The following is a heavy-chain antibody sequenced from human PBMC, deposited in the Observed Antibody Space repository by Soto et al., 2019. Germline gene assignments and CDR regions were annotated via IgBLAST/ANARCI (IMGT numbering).Heavy chain of an antibody. Sequence: QVQLQESGPRLVKPSATLSLTCTVSGGSITSSYWSWIRRPPGKGLEWIAYIYDTGISGYTPSTSDHPALTSRVTMSVDTSKSQFSLKLTAVTSADTAVYYCARGEDAFFYYGLDVWGQGITVTVSS. CDR2: IYDTGISGYTPST. J-gene: IGHJ6*02. CDR1: GGSITSSY. CDR3: ARGEDAFFYYGLDV. V-gene: IGHV4-59*01.